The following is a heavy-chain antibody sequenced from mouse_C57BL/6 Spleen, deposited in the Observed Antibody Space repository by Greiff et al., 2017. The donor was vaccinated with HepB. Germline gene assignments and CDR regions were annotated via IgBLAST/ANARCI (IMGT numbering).Heavy chain of an antibody. CDR2: INPSSGYT. D-gene: IGHD1-1*01. V-gene: IGHV1-4*01. CDR3: AIGTTVVATNAY. Sequence: QVQLQQSGAELARPGASVKMSCKASGYTFTSYTMHWVKQRPGQGLEWIGYINPSSGYTKYNQKFKDKATLTADKSSSTAYMQLRGLTSEDSAVYYCAIGTTVVATNAYWGQGTTLTVSS. CDR1: GYTFTSYT. J-gene: IGHJ2*01.